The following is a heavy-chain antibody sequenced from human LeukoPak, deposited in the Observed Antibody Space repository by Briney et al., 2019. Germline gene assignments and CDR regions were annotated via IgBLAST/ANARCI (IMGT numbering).Heavy chain of an antibody. V-gene: IGHV4-31*03. J-gene: IGHJ3*02. CDR3: ARDLGYYDSNGYSDAFDI. Sequence: SETLSLTCTVSGGSISSGGYYWSWIRQHPGKGLEWIGYIYFSGSIYYNPSLKSRVTISIDTSKNQFSLKLSSVTAADTAVYYCARDLGYYDSNGYSDAFDIWGQGTMVTVSS. CDR1: GGSISSGGYY. CDR2: IYFSGSI. D-gene: IGHD3-22*01.